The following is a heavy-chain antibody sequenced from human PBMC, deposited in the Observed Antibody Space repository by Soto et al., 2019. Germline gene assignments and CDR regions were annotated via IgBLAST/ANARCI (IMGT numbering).Heavy chain of an antibody. D-gene: IGHD3-9*01. J-gene: IGHJ3*02. CDR1: CYTFSSYA. V-gene: IGHV1-18*01. Sequence: ASVKVSCKTSCYTFSSYAVTWVRQVPGPGLGWMGWISAYNGNTKFAQKFQGRVTMTRDTSTTTVYMELRSLSSDDTALYFCASGKGGLDDMLTGDWYAFETWGQGTMVTVSS. CDR3: ASGKGGLDDMLTGDWYAFET. CDR2: ISAYNGNT.